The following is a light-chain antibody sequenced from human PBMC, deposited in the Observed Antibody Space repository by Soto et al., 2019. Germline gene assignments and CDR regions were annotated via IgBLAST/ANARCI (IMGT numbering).Light chain of an antibody. Sequence: AIQVTQSPTSRSASVRDRVTITCRSSQDIRNYLGWYQQKPGKAPQLLIYGASSLQRGVSSRFSGSGSGTDFTLTISSLEPEDFAVYYCQQRSNWPLTFGGGTKVDIK. CDR3: QQRSNWPLT. V-gene: IGKV1-6*01. CDR2: GAS. J-gene: IGKJ4*01. CDR1: QDIRNY.